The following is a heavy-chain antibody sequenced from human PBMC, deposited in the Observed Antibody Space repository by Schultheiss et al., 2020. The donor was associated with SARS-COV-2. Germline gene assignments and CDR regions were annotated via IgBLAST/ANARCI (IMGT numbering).Heavy chain of an antibody. CDR2: ISYDGSNK. CDR3: ARGGAARQPPPV. CDR1: GFTFSSYG. V-gene: IGHV3-30*03. Sequence: GGSLRLSCAASGFTFSSYGMHWVRQAPGKGLEWVAVISYDGSNKYYADSVKGRFTISRDNSKNTLYLQMNSLRAEDTAVYYCARGGAARQPPPVWGQGTLVTVSS. J-gene: IGHJ4*02. D-gene: IGHD6-6*01.